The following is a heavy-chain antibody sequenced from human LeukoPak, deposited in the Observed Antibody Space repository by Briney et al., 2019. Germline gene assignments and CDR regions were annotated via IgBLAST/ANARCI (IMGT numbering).Heavy chain of an antibody. V-gene: IGHV3-74*01. CDR3: ARDGGGLPY. D-gene: IGHD3-16*01. CDR1: GISFSSNR. CDR2: IESDGSNT. J-gene: IGHJ1*01. Sequence: PGGFRRLSCVASGISFSSNRMHWVRQAPGKGLVWVSHIESDGSNTGYADSVKGRFTISRDNAKNTLYLQMTSLRAEDTAVYYCARDGGGLPYWGQGTLITVSS.